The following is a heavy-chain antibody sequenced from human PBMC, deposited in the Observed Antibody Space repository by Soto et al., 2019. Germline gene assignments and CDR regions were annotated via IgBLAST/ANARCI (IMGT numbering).Heavy chain of an antibody. CDR1: GGSISSGGYY. CDR2: IYYSGST. D-gene: IGHD3-3*01. J-gene: IGHJ5*02. CDR3: ARDDSRFLEWSGGGWFDP. V-gene: IGHV4-31*03. Sequence: SETLSLTCTVSGGSISSGGYYWSWIRQHPGKGLEWIGYIYYSGSTYYNPSLKSRVTISVDTSKNQFSLKLSSVTAADTAVYYCARDDSRFLEWSGGGWFDPWGQGTLVTVSS.